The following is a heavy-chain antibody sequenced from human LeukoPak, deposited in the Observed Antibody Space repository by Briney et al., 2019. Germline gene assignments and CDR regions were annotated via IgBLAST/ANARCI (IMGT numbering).Heavy chain of an antibody. CDR1: GGSISSSSCY. Sequence: SETLSLTCTVSGGSISSSSCYWGWIRQPPGKGLEWIGSIYYSGSTYYNPSLKSRVTMSVDTSKNQFSLKPNSVTAADTAVYYCASQDYSCGWYYFDYWGQGTLVTVSS. V-gene: IGHV4-39*01. CDR2: IYYSGST. J-gene: IGHJ4*02. D-gene: IGHD6-19*01. CDR3: ASQDYSCGWYYFDY.